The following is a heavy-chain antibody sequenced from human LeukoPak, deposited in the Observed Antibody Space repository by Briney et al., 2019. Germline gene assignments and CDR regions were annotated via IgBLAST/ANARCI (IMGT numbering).Heavy chain of an antibody. CDR2: IKQDGSDK. CDR3: ASLMARGVIWIDS. V-gene: IGHV3-7*03. Sequence: GGSLRLSCAASGFIFSSYAMSWVRQAPGKGLEWVANIKQDGSDKYYLDSVKGRFTISRDNAKNSLYLQMNSLRAEDTAVYYCASLMARGVIWIDSWGQGTLVTVSS. J-gene: IGHJ4*02. CDR1: GFIFSSYA. D-gene: IGHD3-10*01.